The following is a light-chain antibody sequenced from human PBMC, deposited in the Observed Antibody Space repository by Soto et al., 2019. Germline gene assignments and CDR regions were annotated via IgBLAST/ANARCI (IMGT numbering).Light chain of an antibody. V-gene: IGKV1-5*03. Sequence: DIQMTQSPSTLSASVGDRVTITCRASQSISSWLAWYQQKPGKAPKLLIYKASSLESGVPSRFSGSGSGTEFTLTISSLQHDDFAAYCCQQYNSYPSTFGQGTKVEIK. CDR3: QQYNSYPST. CDR1: QSISSW. CDR2: KAS. J-gene: IGKJ1*01.